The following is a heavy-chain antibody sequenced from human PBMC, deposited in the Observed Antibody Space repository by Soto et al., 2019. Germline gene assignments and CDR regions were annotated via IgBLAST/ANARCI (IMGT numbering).Heavy chain of an antibody. D-gene: IGHD1-1*01. J-gene: IGHJ4*02. V-gene: IGHV2-5*02. CDR3: VDRGQLGSRYDY. Sequence: SGPTLVNPTETLTLTCTFSGFSLSTRGVGVGWIRQPPGKALEWLAFIYWDDDKRYRPPLKTRLTITKDTPKNQVVLTIANLDPLDTASYFCVDRGQLGSRYDYWGQGTQVTVSS. CDR2: IYWDDDK. CDR1: GFSLSTRGVG.